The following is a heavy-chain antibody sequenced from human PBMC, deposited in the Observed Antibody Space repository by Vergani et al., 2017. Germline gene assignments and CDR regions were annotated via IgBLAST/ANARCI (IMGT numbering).Heavy chain of an antibody. CDR3: ARASHCINCYSEGPNGPGYYYMDV. CDR2: MYTSVHT. CDR1: GASVSRGTYY. D-gene: IGHD2-21*01. V-gene: IGHV4-61*02. Sequence: QVQLQESGPGLLKPSQTLSLTCTVSGASVSRGTYYWTWIRQPAGKKLEWIVRMYTSVHTIYNPSLESRVTMSVDTSKNQFSLQLGSVTAADTAVYYCARASHCINCYSEGPNGPGYYYMDVWGKGTTVTVSS. J-gene: IGHJ6*03.